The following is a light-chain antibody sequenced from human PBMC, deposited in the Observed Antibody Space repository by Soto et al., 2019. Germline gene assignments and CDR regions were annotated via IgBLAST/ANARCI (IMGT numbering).Light chain of an antibody. Sequence: IQMTQSPSTLSGSVGDRVTITCRASQTISSWLAWYQQKRGKAPKLLIYKASTLKSGVPSRFSGSGSGTEFTLTISSLQPDDFATYYCQQYNSYSPITFGQGTRLEIK. CDR1: QTISSW. CDR2: KAS. CDR3: QQYNSYSPIT. J-gene: IGKJ5*01. V-gene: IGKV1-5*03.